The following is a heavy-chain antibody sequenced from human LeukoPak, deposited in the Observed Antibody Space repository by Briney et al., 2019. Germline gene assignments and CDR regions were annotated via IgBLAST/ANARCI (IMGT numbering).Heavy chain of an antibody. Sequence: SVKVSCKASGGTFSSYAISWVRQAPGQGLEWMGGVIPIFGTANYAQKFQGRVTITADESTSTAYMELSSLRSEDTAVYYCAREAPGYYYDSSGYSHFDYWGQGTLVTVSS. J-gene: IGHJ4*02. CDR3: AREAPGYYYDSSGYSHFDY. D-gene: IGHD3-22*01. V-gene: IGHV1-69*13. CDR1: GGTFSSYA. CDR2: VIPIFGTA.